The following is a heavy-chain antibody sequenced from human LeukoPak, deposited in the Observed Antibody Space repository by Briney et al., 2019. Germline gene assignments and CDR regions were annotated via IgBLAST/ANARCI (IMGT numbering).Heavy chain of an antibody. Sequence: SETLSLTCTVSGGSISSGDYYWSWIRQPPGKGLEWIVYIYYSGSTYYNPSLKSRVTISVYTSKNQFSLKLSAVTSADTAVHYCPRGKIWGGYGCGMDVGGKGTTVPVSP. V-gene: IGHV4-30-4*01. D-gene: IGHD3-3*01. CDR2: IYYSGST. CDR3: PRGKIWGGYGCGMDV. J-gene: IGHJ6*04. CDR1: GGSISSGDYY.